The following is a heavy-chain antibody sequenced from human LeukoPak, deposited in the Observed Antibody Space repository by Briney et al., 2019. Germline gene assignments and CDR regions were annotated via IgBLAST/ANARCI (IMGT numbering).Heavy chain of an antibody. Sequence: SVKLSCKASGYTFTSHGVSWVRQAPGQGLEWKGWISAYNGNTNYAEKLQGRVTMTTDTSTRTAYMELRSLSSDDTAVYYCSTRRGGYSYGDRSFDYWGQGTLVTVSS. D-gene: IGHD5-18*01. CDR2: ISAYNGNT. CDR3: STRRGGYSYGDRSFDY. CDR1: GYTFTSHG. V-gene: IGHV1-18*01. J-gene: IGHJ4*02.